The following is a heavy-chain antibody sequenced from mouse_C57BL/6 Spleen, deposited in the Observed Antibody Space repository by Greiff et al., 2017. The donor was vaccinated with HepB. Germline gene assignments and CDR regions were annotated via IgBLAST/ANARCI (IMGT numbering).Heavy chain of an antibody. CDR1: GYTFTDYY. Sequence: VQLQQSGPELVKPGASVKISCKASGYTFTDYYMNWVKQSHGKSLEWIGDINPNNGGTSYNQKFKGKATLTVDKSSSTAYMELRSLTSEDSAVYYCARFRWDYFDYWGQGTTLTVSS. CDR2: INPNNGGT. V-gene: IGHV1-26*01. D-gene: IGHD4-1*01. J-gene: IGHJ2*01. CDR3: ARFRWDYFDY.